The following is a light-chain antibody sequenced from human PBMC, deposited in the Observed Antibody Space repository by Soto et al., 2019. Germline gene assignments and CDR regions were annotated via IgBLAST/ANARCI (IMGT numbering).Light chain of an antibody. J-gene: IGLJ1*01. CDR3: SSYTSSTPPYV. V-gene: IGLV2-14*01. CDR1: SREFGDYNY. CDR2: DVS. Sequence: SLLTQPAPLSWAPGQSIAISFTGTSREFGDYNYVSWYQQHPGKAPKLIFYDVSDRPSGVSSRFSGSKSGNTASLTISGLQPEDEADYYCSSYTSSTPPYVFGTGTKVTVL.